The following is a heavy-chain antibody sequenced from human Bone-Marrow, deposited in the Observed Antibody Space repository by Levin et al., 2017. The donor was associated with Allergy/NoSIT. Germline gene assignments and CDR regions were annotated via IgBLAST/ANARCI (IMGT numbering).Heavy chain of an antibody. V-gene: IGHV1-69*13. CDR1: GGFFSTYA. D-gene: IGHD1-26*01. CDR3: SRSGPPREGDYYYYGLDV. CDR2: IIAIFDKV. Sequence: ASVKVSCKASGGFFSTYAYTWVRQAPGQGLEWMGGIIAIFDKVSYAEKFQGRLTITADDSTSTAYMELSSLTFEDTAMYYCSRSGPPREGDYYYYGLDVWGQGTTVTV. J-gene: IGHJ6*02.